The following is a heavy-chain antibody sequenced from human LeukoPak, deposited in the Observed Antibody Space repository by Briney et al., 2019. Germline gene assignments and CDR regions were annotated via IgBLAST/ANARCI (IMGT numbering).Heavy chain of an antibody. J-gene: IGHJ4*02. V-gene: IGHV3-23*01. CDR2: ISGSGGST. Sequence: ISGSGGSTYYADSVKGRFTISRDNSKNTLYLQMNSLRAEDTAVYYCAKDRMWTGSTYFDYWGQGTLVTVSS. CDR3: AKDRMWTGSTYFDY. D-gene: IGHD3/OR15-3a*01.